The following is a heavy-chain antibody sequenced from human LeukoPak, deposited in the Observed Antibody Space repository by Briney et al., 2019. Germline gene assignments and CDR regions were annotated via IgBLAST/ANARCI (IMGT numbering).Heavy chain of an antibody. CDR2: INPRGGST. CDR1: GYTFTSYY. V-gene: IGHV1-46*01. J-gene: IGHJ6*02. D-gene: IGHD3-9*01. CDR3: ARVRNYDITLRYSYGMDV. Sequence: GASVKVSFKASGYTFTSYYIHWVRQAPGQGLEWMGIINPRGGSTTYAQKFQGRVTMTRDPSTSTVYMELRSLRSDDTAVYYCARVRNYDITLRYSYGMDVWGQGTTVTVSS.